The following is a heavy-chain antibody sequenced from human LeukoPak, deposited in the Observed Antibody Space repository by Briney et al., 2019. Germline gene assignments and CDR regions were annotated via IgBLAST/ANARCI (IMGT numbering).Heavy chain of an antibody. D-gene: IGHD6-13*01. V-gene: IGHV4-34*01. CDR3: AGGLVAAAIFRSYWYFDL. CDR1: GGSFSGYY. Sequence: SETLSLTCAVYGGSFSGYYWSWIRQPPGKGLEWIGEINHSGSTNYNPSLKSRVTISVDTSKNQFSLKLSSVTAADTAVYYCAGGLVAAAIFRSYWYFDLWGRGTLVTVSS. CDR2: INHSGST. J-gene: IGHJ2*01.